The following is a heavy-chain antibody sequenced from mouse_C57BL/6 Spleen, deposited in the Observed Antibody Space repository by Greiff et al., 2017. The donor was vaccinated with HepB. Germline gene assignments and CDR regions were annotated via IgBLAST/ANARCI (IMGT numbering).Heavy chain of an antibody. V-gene: IGHV1-81*01. D-gene: IGHD2-1*01. Sequence: VKLQESGAELARPGASVKLSCKASGYTFTSYGISWVKQRTGQGLEWIGEIYPRSGNTYYNEKFKGKATLTADKSSSTAYMELRSLTSEDSAVYFCSYGNYGDAMDYWGQGTSVTVSS. CDR2: IYPRSGNT. CDR3: SYGNYGDAMDY. CDR1: GYTFTSYG. J-gene: IGHJ4*01.